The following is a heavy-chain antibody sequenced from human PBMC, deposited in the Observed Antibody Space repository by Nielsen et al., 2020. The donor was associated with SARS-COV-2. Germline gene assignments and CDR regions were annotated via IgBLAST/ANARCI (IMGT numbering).Heavy chain of an antibody. CDR1: GFTFSNAW. D-gene: IGHD5-12*01. V-gene: IGHV3-15*01. Sequence: GESLKISCAASGFTFSNAWMSWVRQAPGKGLEWVGRIKSKTDGGTTDYAAPVKGRFTISRDDSKNTLYLQMNSLKTEDTAVYYCTTQQSGFSAEGYFDYWGQGTLVTVSS. CDR3: TTQQSGFSAEGYFDY. J-gene: IGHJ4*02. CDR2: IKSKTDGGTT.